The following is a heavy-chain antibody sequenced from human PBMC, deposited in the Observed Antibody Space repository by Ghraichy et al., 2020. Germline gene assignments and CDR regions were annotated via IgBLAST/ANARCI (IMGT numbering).Heavy chain of an antibody. Sequence: TLSLTCNVSGGSISSAGYYWSWIRQHPGKGLEWVGYISYSGSTYYNPSLKSRVTISADTSKSQFSLELNSMTAADTAVYYCAGYRSTSTFDYWGQGTLVTVSS. V-gene: IGHV4-31*03. CDR3: AGYRSTSTFDY. CDR1: GGSISSAGYY. J-gene: IGHJ4*01. CDR2: ISYSGST. D-gene: IGHD6-19*01.